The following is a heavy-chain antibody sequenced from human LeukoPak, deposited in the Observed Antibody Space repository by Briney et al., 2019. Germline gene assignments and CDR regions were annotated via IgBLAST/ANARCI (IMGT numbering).Heavy chain of an antibody. V-gene: IGHV1/OR15-3*02. CDR3: ARAVYDSSGYYRGDFDY. CDR1: GYTFTGYY. J-gene: IGHJ4*02. Sequence: ASVKVSCKASGYTFTGYYMHWVRQAPGQRLEWMGWINAGNGNTKYSQELQGRVTITRDTSASTAYMELSSLRSEDTAVYYCARAVYDSSGYYRGDFDYWGQGTLVTVSS. D-gene: IGHD3-22*01. CDR2: INAGNGNT.